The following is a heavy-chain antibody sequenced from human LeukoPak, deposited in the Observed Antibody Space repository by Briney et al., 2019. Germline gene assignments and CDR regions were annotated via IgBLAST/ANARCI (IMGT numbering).Heavy chain of an antibody. CDR2: ISAYNGNT. CDR3: ASGGYQLLYNY. V-gene: IGHV1-18*04. CDR1: GYTFTMYY. J-gene: IGHJ4*02. D-gene: IGHD2-2*02. Sequence: ASVKVSCKASGYTFTMYYIHWVRQAPGQGLEWMGWISAYNGNTNYAQKLQGRVTMTTDTSTSTAYMELRSLRSDDTAVYYCASGGYQLLYNYWGQGTLVTVSS.